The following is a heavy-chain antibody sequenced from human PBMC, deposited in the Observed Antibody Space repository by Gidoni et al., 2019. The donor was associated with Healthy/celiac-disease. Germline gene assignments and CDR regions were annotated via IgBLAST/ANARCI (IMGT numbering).Heavy chain of an antibody. CDR1: GFTFSSYG. V-gene: IGHV3-30*02. Sequence: QVQLVESGGGVVQPGGSLRLSCAASGFTFSSYGMHWVRQAPGKGLEWVAFIRYDGSNKYYADSVKGRFTISRDNSKNTLYLQMNSLRAEDTAVYYCAKDQVLLRFLEWLLSFDYWGQGTLVTVSS. D-gene: IGHD3-3*01. CDR3: AKDQVLLRFLEWLLSFDY. J-gene: IGHJ4*02. CDR2: IRYDGSNK.